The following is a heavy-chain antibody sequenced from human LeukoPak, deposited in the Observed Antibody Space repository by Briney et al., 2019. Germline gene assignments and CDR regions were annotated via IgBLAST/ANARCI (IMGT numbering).Heavy chain of an antibody. V-gene: IGHV3-9*01. CDR2: ISWNSGTK. CDR1: GFTFDDYA. J-gene: IGHJ6*02. D-gene: IGHD2-8*01. CDR3: AVLHYYAMDV. Sequence: SLRLSCAASGFTFDDYAMHWVRQAAGKGREWVSGISWNSGTKGYADSVKGRFTISRDNAKNSLYLQMNSLRGEDAALYYCAVLHYYAMDVWGQGTTVTVSS.